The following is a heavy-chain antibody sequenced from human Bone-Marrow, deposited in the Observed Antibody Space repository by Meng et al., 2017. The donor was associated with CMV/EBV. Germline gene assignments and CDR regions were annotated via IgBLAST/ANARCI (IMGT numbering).Heavy chain of an antibody. J-gene: IGHJ3*02. V-gene: IGHV4-59*01. CDR3: ARVSKGSSGAFDI. Sequence: SETLSLTCTASGGSISSYYWSWIRQPPGKGLEWIGYIYYSGSTNYNPSLKSRVTISVDTSKNQFSLKLSSVTAADTAVYYCARVSKGSSGAFDIWGQGTRVTVSS. D-gene: IGHD6-25*01. CDR1: GGSISSYY. CDR2: IYYSGST.